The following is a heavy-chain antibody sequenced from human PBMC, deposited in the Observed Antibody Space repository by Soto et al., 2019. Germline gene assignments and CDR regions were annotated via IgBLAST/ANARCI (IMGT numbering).Heavy chain of an antibody. J-gene: IGHJ4*02. CDR1: GFTFSCVS. V-gene: IGHV3-21*01. Sequence: GGRRDSCKASGFTFSCVSMNWVRQVPGKGLEWVASISSGSSDTWYADSVKGRIIISRDNAQNSLFLQMNTLRPEDTAMYYCARVAYWGPGTQVTVSS. CDR2: ISSGSSDT. CDR3: ARVAY.